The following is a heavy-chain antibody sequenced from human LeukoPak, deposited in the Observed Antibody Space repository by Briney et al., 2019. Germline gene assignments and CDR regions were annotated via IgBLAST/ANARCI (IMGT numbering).Heavy chain of an antibody. Sequence: GGSLRLSCAASRFTFSSYAMGWVRQAPGKGLKWVSSISGSGDSTHYADSVKGRFTISRDNSKNTLYLQMNSLTAEDTAVYYCAKGKYSSGYPYYFDYRGQGALVTVSS. CDR2: ISGSGDST. J-gene: IGHJ4*02. V-gene: IGHV3-23*01. CDR3: AKGKYSSGYPYYFDY. D-gene: IGHD3-22*01. CDR1: RFTFSSYA.